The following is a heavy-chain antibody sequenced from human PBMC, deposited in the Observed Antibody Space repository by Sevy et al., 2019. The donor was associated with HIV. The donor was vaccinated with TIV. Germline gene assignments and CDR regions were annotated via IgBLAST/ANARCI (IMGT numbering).Heavy chain of an antibody. CDR1: GFTFDDYA. CDR2: IRSGAYGGTT. CDR3: TRNIRDLVPYYDYYMDV. J-gene: IGHJ6*03. Sequence: GGSLRLSCTGSGFTFDDYAVSWVRQAPGKGLEWVGFIRSGAYGGTTAYGASVKGRFTIPRDDSKNIAYLQMNSLKTDDTAVYYCTRNIRDLVPYYDYYMDVWGKGTPVTVSS. D-gene: IGHD6-13*01. V-gene: IGHV3-49*04.